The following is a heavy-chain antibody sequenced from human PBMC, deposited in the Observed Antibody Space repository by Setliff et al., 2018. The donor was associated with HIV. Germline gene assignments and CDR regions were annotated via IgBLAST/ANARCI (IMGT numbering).Heavy chain of an antibody. Sequence: GESLKISCAASGFTFSSYWMHWVRQLPGKGLVWVSSMNSDGSRTTYADSVKGRFTISRDNAKKMLYVQMSSLRAEDSAVYYCAKSASWDLRGWLHWGQGTLVTVSS. V-gene: IGHV3-74*03. D-gene: IGHD6-19*01. CDR2: MNSDGSRT. J-gene: IGHJ4*02. CDR3: AKSASWDLRGWLH. CDR1: GFTFSSYW.